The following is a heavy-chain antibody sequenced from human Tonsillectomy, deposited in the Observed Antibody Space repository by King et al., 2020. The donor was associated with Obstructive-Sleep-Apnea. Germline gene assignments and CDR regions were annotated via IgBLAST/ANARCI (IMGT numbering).Heavy chain of an antibody. CDR2: ISGSGTTG. J-gene: IGHJ4*02. Sequence: VQLVESGGALVKPGGSLRLSCAASGFTFSDYTMNWVRQAPGKGLEWVSSISGSGTTGYYADSLKGRFTISKDHTKNSLYLQMNNLRAEDTAMYYCAGHCSGGSCYSLSSFDSWGQGTLVSVSS. CDR3: AGHCSGGSCYSLSSFDS. CDR1: GFTFSDYT. D-gene: IGHD2-15*01. V-gene: IGHV3-21*01.